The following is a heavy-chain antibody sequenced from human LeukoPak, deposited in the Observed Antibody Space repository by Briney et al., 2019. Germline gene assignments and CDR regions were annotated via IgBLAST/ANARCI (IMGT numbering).Heavy chain of an antibody. Sequence: PGGSLRLSCAASGFTFDDYAMHWVRHAPGKGLEWVSGISWNSGSIGYADSVKGRFTISRDNAKNSLYLQMNSLRAEDTALYYCAKELYSSSWYNWFDPWGQGTLVTVSS. J-gene: IGHJ5*02. V-gene: IGHV3-9*01. CDR1: GFTFDDYA. CDR2: ISWNSGSI. CDR3: AKELYSSSWYNWFDP. D-gene: IGHD6-13*01.